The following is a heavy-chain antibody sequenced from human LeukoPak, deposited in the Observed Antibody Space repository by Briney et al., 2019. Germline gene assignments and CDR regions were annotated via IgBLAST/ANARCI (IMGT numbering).Heavy chain of an antibody. Sequence: PSETLSLTCAVYGGSFSGYYCSWIRQPPGKGLEWIGEINHSGSTTYNPSLKSRITISVDTSKSQSSLKLRSVTAADTAVFYCAVDSSGAARFDPWGQGTLVTVSS. CDR3: AVDSSGAARFDP. CDR1: GGSFSGYY. J-gene: IGHJ5*02. D-gene: IGHD3-22*01. CDR2: INHSGST. V-gene: IGHV4-34*01.